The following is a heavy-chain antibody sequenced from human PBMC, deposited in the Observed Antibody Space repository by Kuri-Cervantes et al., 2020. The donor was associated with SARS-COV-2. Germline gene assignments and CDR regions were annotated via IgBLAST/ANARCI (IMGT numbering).Heavy chain of an antibody. CDR2: ISYDGSNK. CDR3: ARPQGYCSGGSCPDAFDI. D-gene: IGHD2-15*01. J-gene: IGHJ3*02. Sequence: GESLKISCAASGFTFSGYAMHWVRQAPGKGLEWVAVISYDGSNKYYADSVKGRFTISRDNSKNTLYLQMNSLRAEDTAVYYCARPQGYCSGGSCPDAFDIWGQGTMVTVSS. V-gene: IGHV3-30-3*01. CDR1: GFTFSGYA.